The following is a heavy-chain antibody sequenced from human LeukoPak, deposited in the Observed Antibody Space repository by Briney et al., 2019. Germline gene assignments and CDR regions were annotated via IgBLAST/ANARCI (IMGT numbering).Heavy chain of an antibody. CDR3: ARGRPTSTFGVVIPNWFDP. D-gene: IGHD3-3*01. V-gene: IGHV4-39*01. CDR1: GGSISSSSYY. Sequence: SETLSLTCTVSGGSISSSSYYWGWIRQPPGKGLEWIGSIYYSGSTYYNPSLKSRVTISVDTSKNQFSLKLSSVTAADTAVYYCARGRPTSTFGVVIPNWFDPWGQGTLVTVSS. J-gene: IGHJ5*02. CDR2: IYYSGST.